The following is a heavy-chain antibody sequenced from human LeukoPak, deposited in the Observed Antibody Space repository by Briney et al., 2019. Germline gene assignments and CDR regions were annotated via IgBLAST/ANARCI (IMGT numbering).Heavy chain of an antibody. D-gene: IGHD3-9*01. V-gene: IGHV3-11*01. CDR1: GFTFSDYY. J-gene: IGHJ6*03. Sequence: PGGSLRLSCAASGFTFSDYYMSWSRQAPGKGLEWGSYISSSGSTIYYADSVKGRFTISRDNAKNSLYLQMNSLRAEDTAVYYCARRALRYFDWSSGYYYYMDVWGKETTVTVSS. CDR3: ARRALRYFDWSSGYYYYMDV. CDR2: ISSSGSTI.